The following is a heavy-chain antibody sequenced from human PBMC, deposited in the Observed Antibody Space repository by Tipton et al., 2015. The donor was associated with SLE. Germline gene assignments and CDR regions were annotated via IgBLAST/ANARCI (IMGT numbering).Heavy chain of an antibody. V-gene: IGHV4-59*01. D-gene: IGHD5-18*01. Sequence: TLSLTCTVSGGSISSYYWSWIRQPPGKGLQWIGYIYYSGSTNYNPSLKSRVTISVDTSKTQFSLKLSSVTAADTAVYYCAKDRTGGVGFSYGGHGPLVTLSS. CDR1: GGSISSYY. CDR2: IYYSGST. CDR3: AKDRTGGVGFSY. J-gene: IGHJ4*01.